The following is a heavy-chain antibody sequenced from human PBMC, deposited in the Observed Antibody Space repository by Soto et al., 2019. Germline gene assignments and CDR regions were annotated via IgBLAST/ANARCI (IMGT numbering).Heavy chain of an antibody. D-gene: IGHD3-9*01. CDR1: GFTFSSYA. Sequence: PGGSLRLSCAASGFTFSSYAMSWVRQAPGKGLEWVSAISGSGGSTYYADSVKGRFTISRDNSKNTLYLQMNSLRAEDTAVYYCAKLNVLRYFDWLLNYFDYWGQGTLVTVSS. CDR2: ISGSGGST. J-gene: IGHJ4*02. V-gene: IGHV3-23*01. CDR3: AKLNVLRYFDWLLNYFDY.